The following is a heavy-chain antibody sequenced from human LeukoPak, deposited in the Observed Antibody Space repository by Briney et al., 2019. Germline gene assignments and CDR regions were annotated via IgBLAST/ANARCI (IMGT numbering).Heavy chain of an antibody. V-gene: IGHV1-3*01. Sequence: GASVKVSCKASGYTFTSYAMHWVRQALGQRLEWMGWINAGDGNTKYSQKFQGRVTITRDTSASTAYMELSSLRSEDTAVYYCARVQARYCSSTSCYYGYWGQGTLVTVSS. CDR2: INAGDGNT. CDR3: ARVQARYCSSTSCYYGY. CDR1: GYTFTSYA. J-gene: IGHJ4*02. D-gene: IGHD2-2*01.